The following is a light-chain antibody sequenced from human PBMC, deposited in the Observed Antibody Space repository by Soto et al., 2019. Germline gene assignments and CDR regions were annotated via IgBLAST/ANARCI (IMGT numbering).Light chain of an antibody. CDR1: QSISTY. CDR2: AAS. V-gene: IGKV1-39*01. Sequence: DIEMTQSPSSLSASVGDRVTITCLASQSISTYLNWYQQNSGKAPKLLIYAASSLQSGVPSRFSGSGSGTDFTRTISSLQPEEFATDYCQQTYSTPVTFGQGTKVEIK. J-gene: IGKJ1*01. CDR3: QQTYSTPVT.